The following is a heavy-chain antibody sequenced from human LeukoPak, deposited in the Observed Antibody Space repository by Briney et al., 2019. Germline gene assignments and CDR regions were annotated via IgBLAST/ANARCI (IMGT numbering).Heavy chain of an antibody. J-gene: IGHJ4*02. Sequence: SQTLSLTCTVSGGSISSGDYYWSWIRQPPGKGLEWIGYIYYSGSTYYNPSLKSRVTISVNTSKNQFSLKLSSVTAADTAVYYCARGNWNYREFDYWGQGTLVTVSS. V-gene: IGHV4-30-4*08. D-gene: IGHD1-7*01. CDR2: IYYSGST. CDR3: ARGNWNYREFDY. CDR1: GGSISSGDYY.